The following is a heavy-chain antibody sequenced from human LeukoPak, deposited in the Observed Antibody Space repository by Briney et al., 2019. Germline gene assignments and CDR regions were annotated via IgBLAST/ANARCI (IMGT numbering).Heavy chain of an antibody. CDR1: GFTVSSNY. CDR2: IYSGGST. Sequence: GGSLRFSCAASGFTVSSNYMSWVRQAPGKGLEWVSVIYSGGSTYYADSVKGRFTISRDSSKNTLSLQMNSLRAEDTAVYYCAKIPKGGYFDYWGQGTLVTVSS. CDR3: AKIPKGGYFDY. V-gene: IGHV3-53*01. J-gene: IGHJ4*02. D-gene: IGHD2-2*01.